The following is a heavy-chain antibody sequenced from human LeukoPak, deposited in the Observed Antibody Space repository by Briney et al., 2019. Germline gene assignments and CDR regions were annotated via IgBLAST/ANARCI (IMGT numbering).Heavy chain of an antibody. CDR2: IYSGGST. CDR3: ARVVVAAFDAFDI. V-gene: IGHV3-66*01. D-gene: IGHD2-15*01. CDR1: GFTVSSNY. Sequence: GGSLRLSCAASGFTVSSNYMSWVRQAPGKGLEWVSVIYSGGSTYYADSVKDRFTISRDNSKNTLYLQMNSLRAEDTAVYYCARVVVAAFDAFDIWGQGTMVTVSS. J-gene: IGHJ3*02.